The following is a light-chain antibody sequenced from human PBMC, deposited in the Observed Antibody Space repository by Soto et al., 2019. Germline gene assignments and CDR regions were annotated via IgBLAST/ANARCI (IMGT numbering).Light chain of an antibody. V-gene: IGKV1-5*01. Sequence: DIQMTQSPSPLSASIGDRVTITCRASQSIDNWLAWYQQKPGKAPQLLIYDASRVKTGVPSRFTASGSGTEFTLTINNLQADDSATYFCQHYNGYPYTFGPGTKVDIK. CDR3: QHYNGYPYT. CDR1: QSIDNW. J-gene: IGKJ2*01. CDR2: DAS.